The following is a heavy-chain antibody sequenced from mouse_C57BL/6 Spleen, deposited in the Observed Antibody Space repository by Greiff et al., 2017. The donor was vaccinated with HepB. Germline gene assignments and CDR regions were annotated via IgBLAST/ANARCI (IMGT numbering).Heavy chain of an antibody. CDR1: GYTFTDYE. CDR3: TNYYGSSYDAY. Sequence: LVESGAELVRPGASVTLSCKASGYTFTDYEMHWVKQTPVHGLEWIGAIDPETGGTAYNQKFKGKAILTADKSSSTAYMELRSLTSEDSAVYYCTNYYGSSYDAYWGQGTLVTVSA. D-gene: IGHD1-1*01. V-gene: IGHV1-15*01. J-gene: IGHJ3*01. CDR2: IDPETGGT.